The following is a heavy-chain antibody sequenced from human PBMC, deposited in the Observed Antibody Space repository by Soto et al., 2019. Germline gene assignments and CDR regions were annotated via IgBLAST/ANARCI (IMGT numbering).Heavy chain of an antibody. V-gene: IGHV4-31*03. D-gene: IGHD3-10*01. CDR1: GGSISSGDYY. Sequence: QVQLQESGPGLVKPSQTLSLTCTVSGGSISSGDYYWSWIRQHPGKGLEWIGYIYYSGSTYYNPSLKSRVTISVDTSKNQFSLKLSSVTAADTAVYYCARDRPKPPGGVGFYGMDVWGQGTTVTVSS. CDR3: ARDRPKPPGGVGFYGMDV. J-gene: IGHJ6*02. CDR2: IYYSGST.